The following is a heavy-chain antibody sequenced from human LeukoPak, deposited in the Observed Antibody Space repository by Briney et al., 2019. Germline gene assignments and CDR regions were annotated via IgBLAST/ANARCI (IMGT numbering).Heavy chain of an antibody. Sequence: GGSLRLSCAASGFTFSNAWMSWVRQAPGKGLEWVGRIKSKTDGGTTDYAAPVKGRFTISRDDSKNTLYLQMNSLKTEDTAVYYCTTGVYGPRRYFDYWGQGTLVTVSS. CDR1: GFTFSNAW. V-gene: IGHV3-15*01. D-gene: IGHD2-8*01. CDR2: IKSKTDGGTT. J-gene: IGHJ4*02. CDR3: TTGVYGPRRYFDY.